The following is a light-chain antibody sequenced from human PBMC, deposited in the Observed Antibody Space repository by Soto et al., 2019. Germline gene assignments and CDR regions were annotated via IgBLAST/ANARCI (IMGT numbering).Light chain of an antibody. CDR2: GAS. V-gene: IGKV3-15*01. CDR3: QQYNNWPPPLT. J-gene: IGKJ4*01. CDR1: QSVSSN. Sequence: EIVMTQSPATLSVSPGERATLSCRASQSVSSNFAWYQHKPGQAPRLLIYGASTRSTGIPARFSGSGSGTEFTLTISSLQSEDFAVYYCQQYNNWPPPLTFGGGTKVEIK.